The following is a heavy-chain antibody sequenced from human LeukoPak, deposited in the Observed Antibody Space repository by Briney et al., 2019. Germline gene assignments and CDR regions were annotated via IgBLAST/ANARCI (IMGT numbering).Heavy chain of an antibody. J-gene: IGHJ6*03. CDR3: ARVPSIAAAGSLHGPDYYYYYMDV. D-gene: IGHD6-13*01. CDR1: GYIFTNYG. Sequence: ASVKVSCKASGYIFTNYGISWVRQAPGQGLEWMGWISVYNGDTNYAQKLQGRVTMTTDTSTSTAYMEVRSLRSDDTAVYYCARVPSIAAAGSLHGPDYYYYYMDVWGKGTTVTVSS. CDR2: ISVYNGDT. V-gene: IGHV1-18*01.